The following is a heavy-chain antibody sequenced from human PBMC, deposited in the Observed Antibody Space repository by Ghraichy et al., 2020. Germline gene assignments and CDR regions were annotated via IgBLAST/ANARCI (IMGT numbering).Heavy chain of an antibody. CDR2: ISNSGNTR. CDR3: ARVRDWGAYYYFDY. D-gene: IGHD3-3*01. J-gene: IGHJ4*02. CDR1: GFTFSDYY. V-gene: IGHV3-11*01. Sequence: LSLTCAASGFTFSDYYMSWIRQAPGKGLEWVSYISNSGNTRYYADSVKGRFTISRDNAKNSLYLQMNSLTAEDTAVYYCARVRDWGAYYYFDYWGQGTLVTVSS.